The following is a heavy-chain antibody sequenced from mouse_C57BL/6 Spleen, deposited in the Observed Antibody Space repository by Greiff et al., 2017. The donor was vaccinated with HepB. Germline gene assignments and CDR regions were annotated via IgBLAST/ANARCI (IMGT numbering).Heavy chain of an antibody. V-gene: IGHV5-16*01. J-gene: IGHJ1*03. Sequence: EVKLVESEGGLVQPGSSMKLSCTASGFTFSDYYMAWVRQVPEKGLEWVANINYDGSSTYYLDSLKSRFIISRDNAKNILYLQMSSLKSEDTATYYCARGNWDWYFDVWGTGTTVTVSS. CDR1: GFTFSDYY. CDR2: INYDGSST. D-gene: IGHD4-1*01. CDR3: ARGNWDWYFDV.